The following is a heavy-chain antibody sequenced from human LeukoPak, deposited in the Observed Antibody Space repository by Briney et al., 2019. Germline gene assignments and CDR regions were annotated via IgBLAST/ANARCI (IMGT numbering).Heavy chain of an antibody. V-gene: IGHV1-24*01. CDR3: ATVAGSSGYYSNWFDP. Sequence: ASVTVSCKVSGYTLTELSMHWVRQAPGKGREGMGGFDPEDGETIYAQKFQGRVTMTEDTSTDTAYMELSSLRSEDTAVYYCATVAGSSGYYSNWFDPWGQGTLVTVSS. CDR1: GYTLTELS. J-gene: IGHJ5*02. D-gene: IGHD3-22*01. CDR2: FDPEDGET.